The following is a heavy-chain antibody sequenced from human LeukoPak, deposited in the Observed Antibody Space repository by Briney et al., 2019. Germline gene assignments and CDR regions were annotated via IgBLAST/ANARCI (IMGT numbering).Heavy chain of an antibody. CDR1: GGSISSSNW. J-gene: IGHJ4*02. CDR3: ARIPSGSYGIFYY. V-gene: IGHV4-4*02. Sequence: SGTLSLTCAVSGGSISSSNWWSWVRQPPGKGLEWIGEIYHSGSANQNPSLKSRVSMSLDKSKNQFSLRLTSVTAADTAVYYCARIPSGSYGIFYYWGQGTLVTVSS. D-gene: IGHD1-26*01. CDR2: IYHSGSA.